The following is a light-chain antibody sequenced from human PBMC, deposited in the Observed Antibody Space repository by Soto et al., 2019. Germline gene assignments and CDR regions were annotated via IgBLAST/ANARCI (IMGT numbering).Light chain of an antibody. Sequence: EIVLTQSPGTLSLSPGERATLSCRASQSVSSYYLAWYQQKPGQAPRLLIYAASSRATGIPARFSGSESGTDFTLTISRLEPEDFAVYYCQQYGSSPRTFGQGTKVDI. V-gene: IGKV3-20*01. CDR2: AAS. CDR3: QQYGSSPRT. CDR1: QSVSSYY. J-gene: IGKJ1*01.